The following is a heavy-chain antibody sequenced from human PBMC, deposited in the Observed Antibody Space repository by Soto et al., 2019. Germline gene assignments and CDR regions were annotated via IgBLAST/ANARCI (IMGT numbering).Heavy chain of an antibody. CDR3: ARESGSACSGGSCPFDY. CDR1: GFTFSSYA. V-gene: IGHV3-64*01. CDR2: ISSKGGST. J-gene: IGHJ4*02. Sequence: GGSLRLSCAGSGFTFSSYAMHWVRQAPGEGLEYVSAISSKGGSTYYANSVKGRFTISRDNSKNTLYLQMGSLRAEDMAVYYCARESGSACSGGSCPFDYWGQGTLVTVSS. D-gene: IGHD2-15*01.